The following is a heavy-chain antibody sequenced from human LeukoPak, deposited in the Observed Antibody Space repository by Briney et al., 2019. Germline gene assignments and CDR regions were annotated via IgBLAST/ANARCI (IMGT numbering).Heavy chain of an antibody. Sequence: PSETLSLTCTVSGYSISSGYYWGWIRQPPGKGLEWIGSIYHSGSTYYNPSLKSRVTISVDTSKNQFSLKLNSVTAADTAVYYCARDAIENSGSYFDYWGQGIPVTVSS. D-gene: IGHD3-22*01. J-gene: IGHJ4*02. CDR3: ARDAIENSGSYFDY. V-gene: IGHV4-38-2*02. CDR1: GYSISSGYY. CDR2: IYHSGST.